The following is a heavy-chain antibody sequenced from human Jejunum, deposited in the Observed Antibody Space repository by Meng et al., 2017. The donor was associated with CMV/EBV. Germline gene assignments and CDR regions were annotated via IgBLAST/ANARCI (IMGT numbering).Heavy chain of an antibody. D-gene: IGHD2-15*01. CDR1: GYTFTTAW. Sequence: KASGYTFTTAWLGWVRQMPGKGLEWMGIIYPGDSDTGYGPSFQGQVTISADNSVTTAYLQWDSLKASDTGVYYCARRGGSLAYFDAWGQGTQVTVSS. J-gene: IGHJ4*02. CDR3: ARRGGSLAYFDA. CDR2: IYPGDSDT. V-gene: IGHV5-51*01.